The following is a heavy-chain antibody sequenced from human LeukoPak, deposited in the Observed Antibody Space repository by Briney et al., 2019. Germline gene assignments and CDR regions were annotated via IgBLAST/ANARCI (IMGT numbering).Heavy chain of an antibody. Sequence: PSETLSLTCTVSGGSISSGGYYWSWIRQHPGKGLEWIGYIYYGGSTYYNPSLKSRVTISVDTSKNQFSLKLSSVTAADTAVYYCARDQLLFTLPYYYYYGMDVWGQGTTVTVSS. CDR2: IYYGGST. CDR1: GGSISSGGYY. D-gene: IGHD2-2*01. V-gene: IGHV4-31*03. CDR3: ARDQLLFTLPYYYYYGMDV. J-gene: IGHJ6*02.